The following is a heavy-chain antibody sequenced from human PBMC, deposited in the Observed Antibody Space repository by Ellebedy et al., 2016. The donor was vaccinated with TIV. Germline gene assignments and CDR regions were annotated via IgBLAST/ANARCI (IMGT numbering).Heavy chain of an antibody. CDR1: GYTFTSFG. CDR3: ARKGPFGYDTSGFSDY. Sequence: APVKVSCKASGYTFTSFGILWVRQAPGQGLECMGWISAYNGDTNYAAKLQGRVTMTTDTSTSTAFMELRSLRSDDTAVYYCARKGPFGYDTSGFSDYWGQGTLVTVSS. J-gene: IGHJ4*02. CDR2: ISAYNGDT. V-gene: IGHV1-18*01. D-gene: IGHD3-22*01.